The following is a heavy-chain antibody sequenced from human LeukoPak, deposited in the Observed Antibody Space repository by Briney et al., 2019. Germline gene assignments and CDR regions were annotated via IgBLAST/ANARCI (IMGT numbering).Heavy chain of an antibody. Sequence: ASVKVSCKASGYTFTGYYMHWVRQAPGQGLEWMGWINPNSGGTNYAQKFQGRVTMTRDTSISTAYMELSRLRSDDTAVYYCARDEGIAVAGRRGVFDIWGQGTMVTVSS. CDR2: INPNSGGT. CDR3: ARDEGIAVAGRRGVFDI. CDR1: GYTFTGYY. J-gene: IGHJ3*02. D-gene: IGHD6-19*01. V-gene: IGHV1-2*02.